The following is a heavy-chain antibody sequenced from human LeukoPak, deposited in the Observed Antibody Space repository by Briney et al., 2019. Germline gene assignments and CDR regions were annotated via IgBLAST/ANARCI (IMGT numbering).Heavy chain of an antibody. D-gene: IGHD6-6*01. CDR2: IYSGGST. Sequence: PGGSLRLSCAASGFTVSSNYMSWVRQAPGKGLEWVSVIYSGGSTYYADSVKGRFTISRDNSKNTLYLQMNSLRDEDTAVFYCARGGSSSPEGFDYWGQGTLVTVSS. CDR1: GFTVSSNY. V-gene: IGHV3-66*02. J-gene: IGHJ4*02. CDR3: ARGGSSSPEGFDY.